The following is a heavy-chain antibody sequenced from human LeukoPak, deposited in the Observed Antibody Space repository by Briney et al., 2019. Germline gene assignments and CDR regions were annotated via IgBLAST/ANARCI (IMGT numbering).Heavy chain of an antibody. CDR3: ARAGLYGDDRYYMDV. V-gene: IGHV1-18*01. Sequence: ASVKVSCKASGYTFTSYGISWVRQAPGQGLEWMGWISAYNGNTNYAQKLQGRVTMTTDTSTSTAYMELRSLRSDDTAVYYCARAGLYGDDRYYMDVWGKGTTVTVSS. CDR2: ISAYNGNT. D-gene: IGHD4-17*01. J-gene: IGHJ6*03. CDR1: GYTFTSYG.